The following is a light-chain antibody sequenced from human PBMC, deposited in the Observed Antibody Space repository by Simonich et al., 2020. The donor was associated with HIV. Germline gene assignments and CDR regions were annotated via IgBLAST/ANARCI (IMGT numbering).Light chain of an antibody. CDR2: KVS. Sequence: DVVMTPSPLSLPVTLGQPASISCRSSQSLVHSDGNTYLNWCQQRPGQSPRRLIYKVSNRDSGVPDRFSGSGSGTDFTLKISRVEAEDVGVYFCMQGTHWPVTFGGGTKVEIK. V-gene: IGKV2-30*02. CDR1: QSLVHSDGNTY. CDR3: MQGTHWPVT. J-gene: IGKJ4*01.